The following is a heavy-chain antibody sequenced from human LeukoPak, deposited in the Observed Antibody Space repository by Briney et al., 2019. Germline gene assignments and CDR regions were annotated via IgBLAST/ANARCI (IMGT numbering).Heavy chain of an antibody. V-gene: IGHV3-74*01. D-gene: IGHD1-7*01. Sequence: PGGSLRLSCAASGFTFSNYWVHWVRQAPGKGLVWVSRSNPEGSNINSADSVKGRFTISRDNAKITLYLQMNSLRAEDTAVYYCATAGNYRFDYWGQGTLVTVSS. J-gene: IGHJ4*02. CDR1: GFTFSNYW. CDR2: SNPEGSNI. CDR3: ATAGNYRFDY.